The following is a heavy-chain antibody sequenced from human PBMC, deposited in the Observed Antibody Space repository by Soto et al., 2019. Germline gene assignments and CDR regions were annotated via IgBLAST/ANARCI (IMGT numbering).Heavy chain of an antibody. CDR1: GYSFTSYW. D-gene: IGHD3-10*01. CDR2: IDPSDSYT. CDR3: ARLDYRVYYYYGMDV. J-gene: IGHJ6*02. V-gene: IGHV5-10-1*01. Sequence: GESLKISCKGSGYSFTSYWISWVRQMPGKGLEWMGRIDPSDSYTNYSPSFQGHVTISADKSISTAYLQWSSLKASDTAMYYCARLDYRVYYYYGMDVWGQGTTVTVSS.